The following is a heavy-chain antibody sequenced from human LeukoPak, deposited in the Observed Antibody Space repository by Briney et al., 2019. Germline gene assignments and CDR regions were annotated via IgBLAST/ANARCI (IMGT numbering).Heavy chain of an antibody. CDR1: GGSFSCYY. D-gene: IGHD3-10*01. J-gene: IGHJ4*02. CDR2: INHSGST. CDR3: ERKGPHGSGRYYRPNFDY. V-gene: IGHV4-34*01. Sequence: SQTMSLTCAVYGGSFSCYYWNWIRQPPGKGLEWIGEINHSGSTNYNPSLKSRVPISVDTSKNQLTLKLSSLTAADRAGYYVERKGPHGSGRYYRPNFDYWGQGNPVTVSS.